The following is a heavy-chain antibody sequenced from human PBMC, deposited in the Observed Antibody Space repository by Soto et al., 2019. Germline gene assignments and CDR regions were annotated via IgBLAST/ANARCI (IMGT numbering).Heavy chain of an antibody. Sequence: QVQLQESGPGLVKPSETLSLTCTVSGGSFTTYYWNWIRQAAGKRLEWIGRLYTSGNTKYNPSLKSRLTMSPYTSKRKFSLKLSSVTAAATAIYYCARATVAGTDNWFDPWGQGILVTVSS. V-gene: IGHV4-4*07. CDR3: ARATVAGTDNWFDP. CDR1: GGSFTTYY. CDR2: LYTSGNT. J-gene: IGHJ5*02. D-gene: IGHD6-19*01.